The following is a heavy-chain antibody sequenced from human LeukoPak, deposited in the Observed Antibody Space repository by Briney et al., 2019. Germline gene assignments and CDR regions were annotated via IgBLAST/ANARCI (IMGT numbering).Heavy chain of an antibody. Sequence: GGSLRLSCAASGFTFSRYSMNWVRQAPGKGLEWVSYISSRSSTIYYADSVKGRFTISRDNAKNSLYLQMNSLRDEDTAVYYCANFDIVVPLNMGVPFDIWGQGTMVTVSS. J-gene: IGHJ3*02. CDR2: ISSRSSTI. CDR1: GFTFSRYS. D-gene: IGHD2-2*01. V-gene: IGHV3-48*02. CDR3: ANFDIVVPLNMGVPFDI.